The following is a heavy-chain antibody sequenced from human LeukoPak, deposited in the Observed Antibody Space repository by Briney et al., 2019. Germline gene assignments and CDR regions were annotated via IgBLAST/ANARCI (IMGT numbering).Heavy chain of an antibody. CDR1: GFTFSSYA. Sequence: GGSLRLSCAASGFTFSSYAMSWVRQAPGKVLEGVSAISGSGGSTYYADSVKGRFTISRDNSKNTLYLQMNSLRAEDTAVYYCAKDKGRTMVRGSFDYWGQGTLVTVSS. CDR3: AKDKGRTMVRGSFDY. D-gene: IGHD3-10*01. J-gene: IGHJ4*02. V-gene: IGHV3-23*01. CDR2: ISGSGGST.